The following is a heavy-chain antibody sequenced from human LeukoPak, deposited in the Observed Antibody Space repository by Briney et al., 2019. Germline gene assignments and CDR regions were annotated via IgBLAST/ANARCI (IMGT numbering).Heavy chain of an antibody. CDR3: ARGSTAKVLYYFDY. Sequence: SETPSLTCTVSGGSISSGSYYWSWIRQPAGKGLEWIGRIYTSGSTNYNPSLKSRVTISLDTSKNQFSLKLSSVTAADTAVYYCARGSTAKVLYYFDYWGQGTLVTVSS. D-gene: IGHD5-18*01. V-gene: IGHV4-61*02. CDR1: GGSISSGSYY. J-gene: IGHJ4*02. CDR2: IYTSGST.